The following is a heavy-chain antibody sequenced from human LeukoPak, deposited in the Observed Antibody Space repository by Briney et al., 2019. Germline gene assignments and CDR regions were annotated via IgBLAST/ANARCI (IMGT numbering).Heavy chain of an antibody. CDR1: GFTFSDYW. V-gene: IGHV3-7*03. CDR2: IKQDGSEK. J-gene: IGHJ4*02. Sequence: GGSLRLSCAASGFTFSDYWMSWVRQAPGKGLEWVANIKQDGSEKYYVDSVKGRFTISRDNAKNSLYLQMNSLKTEDTAVYYCVNWIHGYPTWGQGTLVTVSS. CDR3: VNWIHGYPT. D-gene: IGHD3-22*01.